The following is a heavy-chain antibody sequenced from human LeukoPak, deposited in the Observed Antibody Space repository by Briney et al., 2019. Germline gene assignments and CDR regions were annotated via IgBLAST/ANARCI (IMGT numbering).Heavy chain of an antibody. J-gene: IGHJ4*02. CDR1: GFTFTSYA. V-gene: IGHV3-23*01. CDR2: ISGSGGST. Sequence: PRGSLRLSCAASGFTFTSYAMSWVRQAPGKGLEWVSVISGSGGSTYYVDSVKGRFTISRDNSKNTLYLQMNRLRAEDTAVYYCAKESPHFDYWGQGTLVTVSS. CDR3: AKESPHFDY.